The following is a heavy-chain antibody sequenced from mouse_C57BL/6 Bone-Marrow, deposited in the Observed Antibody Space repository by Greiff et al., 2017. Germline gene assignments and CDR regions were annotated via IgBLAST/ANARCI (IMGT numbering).Heavy chain of an antibody. CDR1: GYTFTDYE. V-gene: IGHV1-15*01. D-gene: IGHD2-3*01. CDR2: IDPETGGT. CDR3: TREGWLPPYYYAMDY. J-gene: IGHJ4*01. Sequence: VQLQQSGAELVRPGASVTLSCKASGYTFTDYEMHWVKQTPVHGLEWIGAIDPETGGTAYNQKFKGKAILTADKSSSTAYMELRSLTSEDSAVYYCTREGWLPPYYYAMDYWGQGTSVTVSS.